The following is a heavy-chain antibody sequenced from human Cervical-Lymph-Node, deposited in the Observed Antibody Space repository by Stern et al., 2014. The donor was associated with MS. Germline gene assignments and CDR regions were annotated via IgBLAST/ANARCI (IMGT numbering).Heavy chain of an antibody. D-gene: IGHD4-23*01. V-gene: IGHV1-24*01. Sequence: QDQLVQSGAELKKPGASVKVPCKVSGNSLSELSVYWVRQAPGAGLEWRGGCDREDGERIYAQKFQGRVTGTEDIFRNTAYMELSSLRSEDTAVYYCVRAVTFYGMDVWGQGTMVTVSS. CDR2: CDREDGER. CDR1: GNSLSELS. CDR3: VRAVTFYGMDV. J-gene: IGHJ6*02.